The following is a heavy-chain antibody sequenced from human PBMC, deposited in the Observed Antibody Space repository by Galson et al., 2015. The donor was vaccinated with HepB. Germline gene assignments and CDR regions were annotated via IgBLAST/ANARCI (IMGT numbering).Heavy chain of an antibody. CDR3: ARDDYYGSGSYYRPLAYYYGMDV. Sequence: SVKVSCKASGYTFTSYYMHWVRQAPGQGLEWMGIINPSGGSTSYAQKFQGRVTMTRDTSTSTVYMELSSLRSEDTAVYYCARDDYYGSGSYYRPLAYYYGMDVWGQGTTVTVSS. CDR1: GYTFTSYY. CDR2: INPSGGST. V-gene: IGHV1-46*03. D-gene: IGHD3-10*01. J-gene: IGHJ6*02.